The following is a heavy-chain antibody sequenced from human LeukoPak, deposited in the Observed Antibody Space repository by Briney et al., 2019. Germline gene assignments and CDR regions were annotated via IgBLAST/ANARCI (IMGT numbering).Heavy chain of an antibody. Sequence: GRSLRLSCVASGFAFNSYGMHWVRQAPGKGLEWVSGISWNSGSIGYADSVKGRFTISRDNAKNFLYLQMNSLRAEDTALYYCAKDGSATVTSRYCYYGMDVWGQGTTVTVSS. CDR2: ISWNSGSI. CDR1: GFAFNSYG. V-gene: IGHV3-9*01. J-gene: IGHJ6*02. D-gene: IGHD4-17*01. CDR3: AKDGSATVTSRYCYYGMDV.